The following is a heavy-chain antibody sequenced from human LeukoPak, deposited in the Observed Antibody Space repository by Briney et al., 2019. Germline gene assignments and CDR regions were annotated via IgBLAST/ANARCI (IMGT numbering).Heavy chain of an antibody. CDR2: ISSSSSYI. CDR1: GFTFSSYS. D-gene: IGHD3-22*01. V-gene: IGHV3-21*01. CDR3: ASRQYYYDSSGTSQDAFDI. J-gene: IGHJ3*02. Sequence: PGGSLRLSCAASGFTFSSYSMNWVRQAPGKGLEWVSSISSSSSYIYYADSVKGRFTISRDNSKNTLYLQMNSLRAEDTAVYYCASRQYYYDSSGTSQDAFDIWGQGTMVTVSS.